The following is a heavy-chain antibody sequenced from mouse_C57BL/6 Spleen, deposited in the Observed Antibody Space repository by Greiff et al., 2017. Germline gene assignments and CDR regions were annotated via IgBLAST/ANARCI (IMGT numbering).Heavy chain of an antibody. V-gene: IGHV1-82*01. CDR2: IYPGDGDT. D-gene: IGHD2-5*01. CDR3: ANSNPAWFAY. CDR1: GYAFSSSW. Sequence: VQLQESGPELVKPGASVKISCKASGYAFSSSWMNWVKQRPGKGLEWIGRIYPGDGDTNYNGKFKGKATLTADKSSSTAYMQLSSLTSEDSAVYFCANSNPAWFAYWGQGTLVTVSA. J-gene: IGHJ3*01.